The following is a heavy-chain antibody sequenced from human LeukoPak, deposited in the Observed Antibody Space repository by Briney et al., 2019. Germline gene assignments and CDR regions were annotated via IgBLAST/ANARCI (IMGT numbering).Heavy chain of an antibody. CDR3: ARVMYGGISYSVDY. V-gene: IGHV3-48*02. CDR2: ISISSTTI. CDR1: GFTFSGYS. Sequence: GGSLRLSCLASGFTFSGYSMNWVRQAPGKGLEWVSYISISSTTINYADSVRGRFTISRDNAKNSLYLQMNSLRDEDTAVYYCARVMYGGISYSVDYWGQGTLVTVSS. D-gene: IGHD1-26*01. J-gene: IGHJ4*02.